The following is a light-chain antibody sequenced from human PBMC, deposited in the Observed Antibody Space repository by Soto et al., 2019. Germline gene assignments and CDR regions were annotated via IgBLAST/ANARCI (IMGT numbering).Light chain of an antibody. J-gene: IGLJ1*01. CDR3: SSYTSSSTLV. CDR1: SSDVGGYNY. Sequence: QSALTQPASVSGAPGQSITISCTGTSSDVGGYNYVSWYQQHPGKAPKLMIYDVSNRPSGVSNRFSGSKSGNTASLTISGLQDEEEADYYCSSYTSSSTLVFGTGTKVTVL. CDR2: DVS. V-gene: IGLV2-14*01.